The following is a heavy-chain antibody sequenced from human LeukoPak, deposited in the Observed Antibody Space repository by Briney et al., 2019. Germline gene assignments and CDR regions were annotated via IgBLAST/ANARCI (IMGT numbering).Heavy chain of an antibody. J-gene: IGHJ3*02. CDR2: ISPSGSDS. V-gene: IGHV3-23*01. D-gene: IGHD5-24*01. CDR1: GFTFSSYS. Sequence: GGSLRLSCAASGFTFSSYSMNWVRQAPGKGLEWVSTISPSGSDSYYADSVKGRFTISRDISKNTLYLQMNSLRAEDTAVYYCARRAYNWGAFDIWGRGTMVTVSS. CDR3: ARRAYNWGAFDI.